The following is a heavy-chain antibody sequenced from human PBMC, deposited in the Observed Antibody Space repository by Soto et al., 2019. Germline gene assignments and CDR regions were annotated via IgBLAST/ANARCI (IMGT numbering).Heavy chain of an antibody. V-gene: IGHV1-3*05. CDR1: GYTFTSYA. CDR3: ASSSVVVTALDY. CDR2: INDGNGNT. Sequence: QVQLVQSGAEEPKPGASVKVSCKASGYTFTSYAMHWVRQAPGQSLEWMGWINDGNGNTKYSQKFQGRVTITRDTSASTAYMELSSLRSEDTAVYYGASSSVVVTALDYWGQGTLVTVSS. D-gene: IGHD2-21*02. J-gene: IGHJ4*02.